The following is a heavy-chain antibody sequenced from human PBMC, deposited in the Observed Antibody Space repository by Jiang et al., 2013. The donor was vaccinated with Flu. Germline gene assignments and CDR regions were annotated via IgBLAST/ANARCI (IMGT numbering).Heavy chain of an antibody. J-gene: IGHJ4*02. CDR1: GGSINNYY. Sequence: LLKPSETLSLTCTVSGGSINNYYWSWIRQPPGKGLEWIGYIYYTGSPIYNPSLKSRVTIPVDTSRNQFSLKLNSVTAADTAVYYCARLDCRDGSCYEGDYWGQGTLVTVSS. CDR3: ARLDCRDGSCYEGDY. CDR2: IYYTGSP. D-gene: IGHD2-15*01. V-gene: IGHV4-59*13.